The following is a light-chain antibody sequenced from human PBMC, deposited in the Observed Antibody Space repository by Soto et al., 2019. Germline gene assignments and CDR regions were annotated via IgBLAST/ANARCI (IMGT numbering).Light chain of an antibody. V-gene: IGKV3-15*01. CDR2: GAS. J-gene: IGKJ5*01. CDR3: QQYYDWPTIT. Sequence: IVLTQSPATLSVPPGDRATLSCRASESVRSNLAWYQQKPGQAPRLLIYGASIRAADIPARFSGSGSGTEFTHTLSTLQSEYFAVYYCQQYYDWPTITVGQGTRLE. CDR1: ESVRSN.